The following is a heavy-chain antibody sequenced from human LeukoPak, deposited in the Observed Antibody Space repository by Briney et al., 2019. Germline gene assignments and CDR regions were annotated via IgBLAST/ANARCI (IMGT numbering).Heavy chain of an antibody. V-gene: IGHV3-48*01. Sequence: GGSLRLSCAASGFTFSSYSMNWVRQAPGKGLEWVSYISSSSSTIYYADSVKGRFTISRDNSKNTLYLQMNSLRAEDTAVYYCSGYFDWLGVYWGQGTLVTVSS. CDR3: SGYFDWLGVY. CDR2: ISSSSSTI. J-gene: IGHJ4*02. CDR1: GFTFSSYS. D-gene: IGHD3-9*01.